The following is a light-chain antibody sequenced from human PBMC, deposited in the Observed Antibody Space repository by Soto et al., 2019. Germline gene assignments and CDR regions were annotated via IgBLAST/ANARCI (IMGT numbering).Light chain of an antibody. V-gene: IGKV3-20*01. CDR1: QNFRSNY. CDR2: GAS. Sequence: ETVLTQSTGTLSLSPGERATLSCRASQNFRSNYLAWYRQTPGQAPRLLIYGASNRATGIADRFSGSGSGTDVTLIISRLEPEDFALYYCQQYGSSPWTFGQGTKVEI. J-gene: IGKJ1*01. CDR3: QQYGSSPWT.